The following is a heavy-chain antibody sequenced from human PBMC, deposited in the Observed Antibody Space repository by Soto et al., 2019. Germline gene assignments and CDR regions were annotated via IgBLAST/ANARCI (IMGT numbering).Heavy chain of an antibody. J-gene: IGHJ4*02. Sequence: PGGSLRLSCAASGFTFSSYGMHWVRQAPCKGLEWVAVISYDGSNKYYADSVKGRFTISRDNSKNTLYLQMNSLRAEDTAVYYCVFFYYDSSGYYDPYFDYWGQGTLVTVSS. CDR2: ISYDGSNK. CDR3: VFFYYDSSGYYDPYFDY. CDR1: GFTFSSYG. V-gene: IGHV3-30*03. D-gene: IGHD3-22*01.